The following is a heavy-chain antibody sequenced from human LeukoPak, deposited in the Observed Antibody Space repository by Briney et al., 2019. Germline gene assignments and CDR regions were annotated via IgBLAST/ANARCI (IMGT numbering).Heavy chain of an antibody. Sequence: GGSLRLSCAPSGFTFSNYGIHWVRQAPGKGLEWVAVISYDGSNKYYADSVKGRFTISRDNSKNTLYLQMNSLRAEDTAVYYCAELGITMIGGVWGKGTTVTISS. CDR1: GFTFSNYG. CDR3: AELGITMIGGV. J-gene: IGHJ6*04. V-gene: IGHV3-30*18. D-gene: IGHD3-10*02. CDR2: ISYDGSNK.